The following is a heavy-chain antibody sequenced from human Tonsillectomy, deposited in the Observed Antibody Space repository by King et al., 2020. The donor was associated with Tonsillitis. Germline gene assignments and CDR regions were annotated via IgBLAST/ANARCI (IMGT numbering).Heavy chain of an antibody. V-gene: IGHV1-69*09. CDR3: ARERGILDGMDV. D-gene: IGHD2-8*02. CDR1: GGTFSSYA. Sequence: VQLVESGAEVKKPGSSVKVSCKASGGTFSSYAISCVRQAPGQGLEWMGRIIPILGIANYAQKFQGRVTITADKSTSTAYMELSSLRSEDTAVYYCARERGILDGMDVWGQGTTVTVSS. CDR2: IIPILGIA. J-gene: IGHJ6*02.